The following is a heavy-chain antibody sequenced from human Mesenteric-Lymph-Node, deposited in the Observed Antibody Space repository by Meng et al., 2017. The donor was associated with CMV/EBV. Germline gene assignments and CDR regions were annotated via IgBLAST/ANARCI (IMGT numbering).Heavy chain of an antibody. J-gene: IGHJ3*02. CDR1: GGSISSYY. CDR3: AREKTDAFDI. V-gene: IGHV4-59*01. CDR2: IYYSGST. Sequence: SETLSLTCTVSGGSISSYYWSWIRQPSGKGLEWIGYIYYSGSTNYNPSLKSRVTISVDTSKNQFSLKLSSVTAADTAVYYCAREKTDAFDIWGQGTMVTVSS.